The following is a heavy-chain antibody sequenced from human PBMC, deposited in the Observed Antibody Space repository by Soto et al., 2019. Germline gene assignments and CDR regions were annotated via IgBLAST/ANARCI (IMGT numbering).Heavy chain of an antibody. CDR3: ARDQVDTVRFLVVPYHLGMDV. J-gene: IGHJ6*02. Sequence: PGGSLRLSCGAAGFKFSSYWRHWVRQAPGKGLVWVSRINSDGSSTSYADSVKGRFTISRDNAKNTLYLQMNSLRAEDTAVYYCARDQVDTVRFLVVPYHLGMDVWGQGTTVTVSS. D-gene: IGHD3-3*01. CDR2: INSDGSST. V-gene: IGHV3-74*01. CDR1: GFKFSSYW.